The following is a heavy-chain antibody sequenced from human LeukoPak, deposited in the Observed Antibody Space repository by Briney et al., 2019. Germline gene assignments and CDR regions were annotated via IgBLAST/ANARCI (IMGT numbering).Heavy chain of an antibody. CDR1: GFTFSSYS. Sequence: GGSLRLSRAASGFTFSSYSMNWVRQAPGKGLEWVSSISSSSSYIYYADSVKGRFTISRDNAKNSLYLQMNSLRAEDTAVYYCAREGVIPAASNDYWGQGTLVTVSS. V-gene: IGHV3-21*01. CDR3: AREGVIPAASNDY. D-gene: IGHD2-2*01. J-gene: IGHJ4*02. CDR2: ISSSSSYI.